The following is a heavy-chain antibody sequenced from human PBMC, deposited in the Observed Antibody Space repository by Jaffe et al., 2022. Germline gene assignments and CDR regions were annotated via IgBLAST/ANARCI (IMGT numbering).Heavy chain of an antibody. CDR2: IYWDDDK. V-gene: IGHV2-5*02. CDR1: GFSLSTSGVG. J-gene: IGHJ4*02. D-gene: IGHD4-17*01. Sequence: QITLKESGPTLVKPTQTLTLTCTFSGFSLSTSGVGVGWIRQPPGKALEWLALIYWDDDKRYSPSLKSRLTITKDTSKNQVVLTMTNMDPVDTATYYCAHRLGLDGDEGGPYYFDYWGQGTLVTVSS. CDR3: AHRLGLDGDEGGPYYFDY.